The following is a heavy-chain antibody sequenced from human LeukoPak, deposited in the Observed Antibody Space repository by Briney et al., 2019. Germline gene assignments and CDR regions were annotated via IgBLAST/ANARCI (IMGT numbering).Heavy chain of an antibody. Sequence: RASVKVSCKVSGYTLTELSMHWVRQAPGKGPEWMGGFDPEDGETIYAQKFQGRVTMTEDTSTDTAYMELSSLRSEDTAVYYCATVELMVRGAPTSHYGMDVWGQGTTVTVSS. D-gene: IGHD3-10*01. CDR1: GYTLTELS. J-gene: IGHJ6*02. CDR2: FDPEDGET. V-gene: IGHV1-24*01. CDR3: ATVELMVRGAPTSHYGMDV.